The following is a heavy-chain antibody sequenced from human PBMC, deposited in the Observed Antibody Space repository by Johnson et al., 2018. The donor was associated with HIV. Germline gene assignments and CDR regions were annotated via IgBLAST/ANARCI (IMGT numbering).Heavy chain of an antibody. Sequence: VQLVESGGGVVQPGGSLRLSCAASGFTFSSYAMPWVRQAPGKGLEWVANIKPDGDENYSVDSVKGRLTISRDNSKNSLYLQMNSLRAEDTAVYYCARVERWLQFAFDIWGQGTMVTVSS. CDR3: ARVERWLQFAFDI. J-gene: IGHJ3*02. CDR2: IKPDGDEN. V-gene: IGHV3-7*01. CDR1: GFTFSSYA. D-gene: IGHD5-24*01.